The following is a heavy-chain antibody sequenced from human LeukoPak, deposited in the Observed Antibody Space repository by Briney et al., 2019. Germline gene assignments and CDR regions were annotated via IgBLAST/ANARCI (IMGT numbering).Heavy chain of an antibody. Sequence: GASVKVSCKASGYTFTSYDINRVRQATGQGLEWMGWMNPNSGNTGYAQKFQGRVTMTRNTSISTAYMELSSLRSEDTAVYYCARGRLRQYNWNYGFFVYWGQGTLVTVSS. CDR3: ARGRLRQYNWNYGFFVY. D-gene: IGHD1-7*01. J-gene: IGHJ4*02. CDR2: MNPNSGNT. V-gene: IGHV1-8*01. CDR1: GYTFTSYD.